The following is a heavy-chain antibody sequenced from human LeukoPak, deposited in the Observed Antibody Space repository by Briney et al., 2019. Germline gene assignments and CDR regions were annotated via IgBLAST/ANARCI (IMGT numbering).Heavy chain of an antibody. CDR2: IYHSGST. Sequence: SGTLSLTCAVSGGSISSSNWWSWVRQPPGKGLEWIGEIYHSGSTNYNPSLKSRVTISVDKSKNQFSLKLSSVTAADTAVYYCARGPITIFGVAPPPFDYWGQGTLVTVSS. J-gene: IGHJ4*02. V-gene: IGHV4-4*02. CDR3: ARGPITIFGVAPPPFDY. CDR1: GGSISSSNW. D-gene: IGHD3-3*01.